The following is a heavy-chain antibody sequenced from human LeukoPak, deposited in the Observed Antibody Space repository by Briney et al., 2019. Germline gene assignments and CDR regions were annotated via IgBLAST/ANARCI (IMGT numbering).Heavy chain of an antibody. J-gene: IGHJ4*02. CDR2: ISSSGSTI. CDR1: GFTFSDYY. CDR3: ARDVAGITIFGVAPPYYFDY. V-gene: IGHV3-11*04. Sequence: PGGSLRLSCAASGFTFSDYYMSWIRQAPGKGLGWVSYISSSGSTIYYADSVKGRFTISRDNAKNSLYLQMNGLRAEDTAVYYCARDVAGITIFGVAPPYYFDYWGQGTLVTVSS. D-gene: IGHD3-3*01.